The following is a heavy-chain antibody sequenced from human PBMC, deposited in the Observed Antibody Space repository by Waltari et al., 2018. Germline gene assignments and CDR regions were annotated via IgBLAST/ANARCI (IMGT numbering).Heavy chain of an antibody. Sequence: QVQLQESGPGLVKPSETLSLTCTVSGGSISSYYWSWIRQPPGKGLEWIGYIYYSGSTNYNPSLKSRVTISVDTSKNQFSLKLSSVTAADTAVYYCASALSRQYYFDYWGQGTLVTVSS. CDR1: GGSISSYY. CDR2: IYYSGST. V-gene: IGHV4-59*01. CDR3: ASALSRQYYFDY. D-gene: IGHD4-4*01. J-gene: IGHJ4*02.